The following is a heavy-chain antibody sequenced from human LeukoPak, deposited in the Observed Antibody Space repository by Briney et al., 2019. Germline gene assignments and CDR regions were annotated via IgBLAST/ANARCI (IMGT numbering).Heavy chain of an antibody. CDR2: ISSSGSTI. Sequence: GGSLRLSCAASGFTFSSYEMNWVRQAPGKGLEWISYISSSGSTIHYADSVKGRFTISRDSARNSLYLQMNSLRAEDTAVYYCARDKPIDHWGQGTLVTVTS. J-gene: IGHJ4*02. CDR1: GFTFSSYE. V-gene: IGHV3-48*03. D-gene: IGHD3-16*01. CDR3: ARDKPIDH.